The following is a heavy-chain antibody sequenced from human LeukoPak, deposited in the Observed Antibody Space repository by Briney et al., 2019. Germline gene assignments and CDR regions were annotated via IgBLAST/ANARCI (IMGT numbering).Heavy chain of an antibody. CDR3: ASLTMVRGVGGNWFDP. J-gene: IGHJ5*02. CDR2: INTNTGNP. CDR1: GYTFTSYA. D-gene: IGHD3-10*01. Sequence: ASVKVSCKASGYTFTSYAMNWVRQAPGQGLEWMGWINTNTGNPTYVQGFTGRFVFSLDTSVSTAYLQISSLKAEDTAVYYCASLTMVRGVGGNWFDPWGQGTLVTVSS. V-gene: IGHV7-4-1*02.